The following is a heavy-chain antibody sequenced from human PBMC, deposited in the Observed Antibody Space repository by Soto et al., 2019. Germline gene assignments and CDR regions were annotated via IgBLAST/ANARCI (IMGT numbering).Heavy chain of an antibody. CDR2: IYYSGST. V-gene: IGHV4-31*03. CDR3: AKWGSGYYGTVDY. CDR1: GGSISSGGYY. J-gene: IGHJ4*02. Sequence: SYTLSLTCPVSGGSISSGGYYWSWIRQHPGKGLEWIGYIYYSGSTYYNPSLKSRVTISVDTSKNQFSLKLSSVTAADTAVYYCAKWGSGYYGTVDYWGQGTLVTVSS. D-gene: IGHD3-22*01.